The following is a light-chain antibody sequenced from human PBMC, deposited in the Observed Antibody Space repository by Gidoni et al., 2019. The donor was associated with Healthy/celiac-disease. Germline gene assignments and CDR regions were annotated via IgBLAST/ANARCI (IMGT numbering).Light chain of an antibody. J-gene: IGKJ5*01. Sequence: IVLTQSPATLSLSPGERATLSCRASQSVSIDLAWYQQKPGQAPRLLIYDASNRATGIPARFSGSGSGTDFTLTISSLEPEDFAVYYCQQRSNWPPIIFGQGTRLEIK. CDR2: DAS. CDR3: QQRSNWPPII. CDR1: QSVSID. V-gene: IGKV3-11*01.